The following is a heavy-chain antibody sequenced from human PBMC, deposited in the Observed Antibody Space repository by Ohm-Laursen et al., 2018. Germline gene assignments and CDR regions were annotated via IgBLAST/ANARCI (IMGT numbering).Heavy chain of an antibody. CDR1: GFTVSSNY. J-gene: IGHJ4*02. Sequence: SLRLSCAASGFTVSSNYMSWVRQAPGKGLEWVSVIYSGGSTYYADSVKGRFTISRDNSKNTLYLQMNSLRAEDTAVYYCARTRKIYYGSGSYPYYFDYWGQGTLVTVSS. V-gene: IGHV3-66*01. D-gene: IGHD3-10*01. CDR2: IYSGGST. CDR3: ARTRKIYYGSGSYPYYFDY.